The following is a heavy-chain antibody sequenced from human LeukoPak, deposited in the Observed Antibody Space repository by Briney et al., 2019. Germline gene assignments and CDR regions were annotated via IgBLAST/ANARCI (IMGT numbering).Heavy chain of an antibody. V-gene: IGHV3-7*01. J-gene: IGHJ6*03. CDR3: ARDNNIVVVVAAYYMDV. D-gene: IGHD2-15*01. CDR2: IKQDGSEK. CDR1: GFTFSSYW. Sequence: GGSLRLSCAASGFTFSSYWMSWVCQAPGKGLEWVANIKQDGSEKYYVDSVKGRFTISRDNAKNSLYLQMNSLRAEDTAVYYCARDNNIVVVVAAYYMDVWGKGTTVTVSS.